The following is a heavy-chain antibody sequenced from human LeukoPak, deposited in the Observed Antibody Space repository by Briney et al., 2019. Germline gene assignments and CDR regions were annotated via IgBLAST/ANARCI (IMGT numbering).Heavy chain of an antibody. CDR2: VYPGDSST. D-gene: IGHD6-13*01. Sequence: GESLKISCQGSGYSFTTYWIAWVPQLPGKGLEWMGSVYPGDSSTKYSPSFQGQVTISADRSISTAYLQWRSLKASDTAMYYCARRFSTSWYFDYWGQGVLVTVSS. V-gene: IGHV5-51*01. J-gene: IGHJ4*02. CDR3: ARRFSTSWYFDY. CDR1: GYSFTTYW.